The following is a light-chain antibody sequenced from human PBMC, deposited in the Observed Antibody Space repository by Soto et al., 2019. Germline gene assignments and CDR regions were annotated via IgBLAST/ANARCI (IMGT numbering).Light chain of an antibody. CDR1: QDISNY. CDR2: DAS. V-gene: IGKV1-33*01. Sequence: DIQMTQSPSSLSASVGDRVTITCRASQDISNYLNWYQQRPGKAPKLLIYDASNLERGVPSRFSGNRSVTHFTFAINSLQPEDVETYYCQQSDSFPITFGQETRLEI. J-gene: IGKJ5*01. CDR3: QQSDSFPIT.